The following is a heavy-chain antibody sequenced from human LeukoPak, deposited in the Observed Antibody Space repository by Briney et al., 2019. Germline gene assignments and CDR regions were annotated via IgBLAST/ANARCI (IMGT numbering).Heavy chain of an antibody. CDR3: ARSLESPRQGYCSSTSCYVGPPGRDYGMDV. J-gene: IGHJ6*02. D-gene: IGHD2-2*01. CDR1: GFTFSSYA. V-gene: IGHV3-30-3*01. Sequence: PGGSLRLSCAASGFTFSSYAMHWVRQAPGKGLEWVAVISHDGSNKYYADSVKGRFTISRDNSKNTLYLQMNSLRAEDTAVYYCARSLESPRQGYCSSTSCYVGPPGRDYGMDVWGQGTTVTVSS. CDR2: ISHDGSNK.